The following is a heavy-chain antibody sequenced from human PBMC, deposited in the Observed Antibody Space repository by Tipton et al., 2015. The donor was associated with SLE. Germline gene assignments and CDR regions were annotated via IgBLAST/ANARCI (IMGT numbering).Heavy chain of an antibody. D-gene: IGHD3-3*01. V-gene: IGHV3-30-3*01. CDR3: ARGSYDFWSGYGGFDY. CDR1: GFTFSSYA. J-gene: IGHJ4*02. Sequence: SLRLSCAASGFTFSSYAMHWVRQAPGKGLEWVAVISYDGSNKYYADSVKGRFTISRDNSKNTLYLQMNSLRAEDTAVYYCARGSYDFWSGYGGFDYWGQGTLVTVSS. CDR2: ISYDGSNK.